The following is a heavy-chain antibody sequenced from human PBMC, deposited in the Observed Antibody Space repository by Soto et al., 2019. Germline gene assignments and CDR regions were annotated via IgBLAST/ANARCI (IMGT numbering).Heavy chain of an antibody. Sequence: ESGGGLVQPGGSLRLSCAASGFTFSSYSMNWVRQAPGKGLEWVSYISSSSSTIYYADSVKGQFTISRDNAKNSLYLQMNSLRAEDTAVYYCARANYYGSPGDFDYWGQGTLVTVSS. CDR3: ARANYYGSPGDFDY. CDR2: ISSSSSTI. D-gene: IGHD3-10*01. J-gene: IGHJ4*02. V-gene: IGHV3-48*01. CDR1: GFTFSSYS.